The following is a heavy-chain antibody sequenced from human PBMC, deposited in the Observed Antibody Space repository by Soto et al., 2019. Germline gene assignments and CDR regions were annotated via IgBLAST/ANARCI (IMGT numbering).Heavy chain of an antibody. V-gene: IGHV3-64*02. CDR1: GFTLSSYN. Sequence: EVQLVESGEGLVQPGGSLRLSCAASGFTLSSYNIHWTRRAPGKGLEFVSAISGSGDRTYNADSVKGRFTITRDNSKNTVWLQMGSLRAEDMAVYYCARARCSSGQCYYFDYWGRGALVSVSS. J-gene: IGHJ4*02. D-gene: IGHD2-15*01. CDR3: ARARCSSGQCYYFDY. CDR2: ISGSGDRT.